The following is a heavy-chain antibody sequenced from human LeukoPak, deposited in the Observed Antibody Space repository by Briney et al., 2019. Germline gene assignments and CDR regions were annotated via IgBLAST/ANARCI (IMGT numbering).Heavy chain of an antibody. Sequence: GGTLRLSCAASGFTFSSYGMTWVRQAPGKGLEWVSVITGSGGSTYYADSVKGRFTISRDNSKNTLYLQMNSLRAEDTAVYYCAKAYLTGTRYYFDYWGQGTLVTVSS. J-gene: IGHJ4*02. V-gene: IGHV3-23*01. CDR3: AKAYLTGTRYYFDY. D-gene: IGHD1-20*01. CDR1: GFTFSSYG. CDR2: ITGSGGST.